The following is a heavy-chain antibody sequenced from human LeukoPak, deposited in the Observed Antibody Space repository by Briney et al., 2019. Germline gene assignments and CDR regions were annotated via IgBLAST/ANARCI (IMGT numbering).Heavy chain of an antibody. CDR2: IIPIFGTA. J-gene: IGHJ4*02. CDR3: ARGVVTKNTAMVIKDDY. V-gene: IGHV1-69*05. D-gene: IGHD5-18*01. CDR1: GGTFSSYA. Sequence: EASVKVSCKASGGTFSSYAIGWVRQAPGQGLEWMGRIIPIFGTANYAQKFQGRVTITTDESTSTAYMELSSLRSEDTAVYYCARGVVTKNTAMVIKDDYWGQGTLVTVSS.